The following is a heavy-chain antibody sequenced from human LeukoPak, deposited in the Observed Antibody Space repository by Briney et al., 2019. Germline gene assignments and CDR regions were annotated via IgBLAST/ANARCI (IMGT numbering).Heavy chain of an antibody. D-gene: IGHD3-10*01. V-gene: IGHV1-18*01. CDR2: ISAYNGNT. CDR3: ASTYYYSSGTPGSYFDY. J-gene: IGHJ4*02. CDR1: AYTFTSYG. Sequence: ASVKVSCKASAYTFTSYGISWVRQAPGQGLEWMGWISAYNGNTNYAQKLQGRVTMTTDTSTSTAYMELRSLRSDDTAVYYCASTYYYSSGTPGSYFDYWGQGTLVTVSS.